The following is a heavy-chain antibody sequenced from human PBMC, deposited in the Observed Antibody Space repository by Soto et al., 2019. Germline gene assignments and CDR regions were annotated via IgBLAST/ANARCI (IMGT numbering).Heavy chain of an antibody. CDR3: AREGDGYNSEYYFDY. CDR2: VNPNSGGT. CDR1: GYTFTGYY. Sequence: SVKVSCKASGYTFTGYYMHWVRQALGQGLEWMGWVNPNSGGTNYAQKFQGWVTMTRDTSISTAYMELSSLRSEDTAVYYCAREGDGYNSEYYFDYWGQGSLV. V-gene: IGHV1-2*04. J-gene: IGHJ4*02. D-gene: IGHD5-12*01.